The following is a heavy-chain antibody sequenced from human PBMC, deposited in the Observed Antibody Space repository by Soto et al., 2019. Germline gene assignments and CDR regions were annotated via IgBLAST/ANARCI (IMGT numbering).Heavy chain of an antibody. V-gene: IGHV1-69*13. CDR3: ARGGYCTNGVCDGAQDYYYYGMDV. CDR1: GGTFSSYA. D-gene: IGHD2-8*01. CDR2: IIPIFGTA. J-gene: IGHJ6*02. Sequence: GASVKVSCKASGGTFSSYAISWVRQAPGQGLEWMGGIIPIFGTANYAQKFQGRVTITADESTSTAYMELSSLRSEDTAVYYCARGGYCTNGVCDGAQDYYYYGMDVWGQGTTVTVSS.